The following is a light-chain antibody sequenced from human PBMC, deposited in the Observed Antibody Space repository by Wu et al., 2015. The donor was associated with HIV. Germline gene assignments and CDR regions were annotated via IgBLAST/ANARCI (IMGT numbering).Light chain of an antibody. V-gene: IGKV3-20*01. CDR1: QSLNTNF. CDR2: ETS. J-gene: IGKJ5*01. Sequence: EILLTQSPGTLSLSPGERVTLSCRTSQSLNTNFLAWYQHRPGQAPRLLIYETSKRASGIPDRFSGSGSGIDFTLTISRLEPEDFAVYYCQHYGSTPPNTFGQGTRLETK. CDR3: QHYGSTPPNT.